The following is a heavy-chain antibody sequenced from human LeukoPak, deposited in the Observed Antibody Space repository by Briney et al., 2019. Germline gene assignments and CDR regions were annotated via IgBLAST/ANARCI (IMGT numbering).Heavy chain of an antibody. CDR1: GGSISSYY. V-gene: IGHV4-59*01. J-gene: IGHJ5*02. D-gene: IGHD6-19*01. CDR3: ARAGYTSGGGVNWFAP. CDR2: ISYNGNT. Sequence: SATLSLTCAVSGGSISSYYWSWVRQSPEMGLERVGHISYNGNTYYNPSLKSRVTISRDTSKNHFSLRPNSVTAADTAVYYCARAGYTSGGGVNWFAPWGQGTLVTVSS.